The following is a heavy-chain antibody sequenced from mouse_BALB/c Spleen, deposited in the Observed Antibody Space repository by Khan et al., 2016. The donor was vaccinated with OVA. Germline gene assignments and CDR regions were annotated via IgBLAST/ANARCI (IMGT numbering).Heavy chain of an antibody. CDR2: INTHSGVP. CDR1: GYTFTTAG. D-gene: IGHD2-2*01. Sequence: QIQLVQSGPELKKPGETVRISCKASGYTFTTAGMQWVQKMPGKGLKWIGWINTHSGVPTYAEDFKGRFAFSLETSDSTAYLQITNLKNEDTATYFCARGHGYGGYFDVWGAGTTVTVSS. CDR3: ARGHGYGGYFDV. V-gene: IGHV9-4*02. J-gene: IGHJ1*01.